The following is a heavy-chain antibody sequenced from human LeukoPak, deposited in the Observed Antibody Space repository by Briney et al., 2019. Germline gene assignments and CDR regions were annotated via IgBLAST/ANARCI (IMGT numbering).Heavy chain of an antibody. CDR1: GYTFTSYY. D-gene: IGHD2-2*01. V-gene: IGHV1-2*02. Sequence: ASVKVSCKASGYTFTSYYMHWVRQAPGQGLEWMGWINPNNGDTNYAQKFQGRVTMTRDTSIRTAYMELNRLRSEDTAVYYCAKRQDCSSSISCSGGFDPWGQGTLVTVSS. CDR2: INPNNGDT. J-gene: IGHJ5*02. CDR3: AKRQDCSSSISCSGGFDP.